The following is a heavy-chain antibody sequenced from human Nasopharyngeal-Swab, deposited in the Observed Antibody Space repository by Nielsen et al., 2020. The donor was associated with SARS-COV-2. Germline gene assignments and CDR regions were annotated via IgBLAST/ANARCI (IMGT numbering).Heavy chain of an antibody. CDR3: ARGDSYGDYFDY. CDR2: IYYSGST. V-gene: IGHV4-59*08. CDR1: GGSISSYY. Sequence: GSLRLSCTVSGGSISSYYWSWIRQPPGKGLEWIGYIYYSGSTNYNPSLKSRVTISVDTSNSQFSLQLSSVTAADTAVYYCARGDSYGDYFDYWGQGTLVTVSS. D-gene: IGHD4-17*01. J-gene: IGHJ4*02.